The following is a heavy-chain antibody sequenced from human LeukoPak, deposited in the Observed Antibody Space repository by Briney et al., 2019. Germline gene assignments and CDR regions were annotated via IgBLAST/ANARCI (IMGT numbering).Heavy chain of an antibody. CDR1: GGSISSSSYY. Sequence: SETLSLTCTVSGGSISSSSYYWGWIRQPPGKGLEWTGSIYYSGSTYYNPSLKNPITISVDMSKEQFALKLISVAAADKALYYCANSSKTGRPYADYYYDSSGYAFDIWGQGTMVTVSS. J-gene: IGHJ3*02. CDR3: ANSSKTGRPYADYYYDSSGYAFDI. D-gene: IGHD3-22*01. CDR2: IYYSGST. V-gene: IGHV4-39*01.